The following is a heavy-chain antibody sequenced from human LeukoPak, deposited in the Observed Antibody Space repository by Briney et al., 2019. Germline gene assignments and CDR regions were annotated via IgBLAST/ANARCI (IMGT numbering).Heavy chain of an antibody. V-gene: IGHV6-1*01. CDR2: TYYRSKWYN. CDR1: GDSVSSNSAA. CDR3: ASSGVAAAGAHFKRNWFDP. D-gene: IGHD6-13*01. Sequence: SQTLSLTCALSGDSVSSNSAAWNWIRQSPSRGLEWLGRTYYRSKWYNDYAVSVKSRITINPDTSKNQFSLQLNSVTPEDTAVYYCASSGVAAAGAHFKRNWFDPWGQGTLVTVSS. J-gene: IGHJ5*02.